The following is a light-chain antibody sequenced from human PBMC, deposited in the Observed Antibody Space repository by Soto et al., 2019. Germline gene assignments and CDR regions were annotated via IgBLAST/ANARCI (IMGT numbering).Light chain of an antibody. Sequence: SYELTQPPSVSVAPGQTARITCAENNIGSKSVHWYQQKPGQAPVLVVYDDFDRPSGIPERLSGSNSGNTATLTISRFDAGDEDDYYCQVWDSSSDLRVFGGGTQLTVL. V-gene: IGLV3-21*02. CDR2: DDF. J-gene: IGLJ3*02. CDR1: NIGSKS. CDR3: QVWDSSSDLRV.